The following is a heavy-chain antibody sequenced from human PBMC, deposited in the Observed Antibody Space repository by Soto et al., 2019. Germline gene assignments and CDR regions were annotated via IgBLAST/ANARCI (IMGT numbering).Heavy chain of an antibody. J-gene: IGHJ2*01. V-gene: IGHV1-69*12. CDR2: ITPLFGTP. Sequence: QVQLVQSGAEVKKPASSVKVSCKASGGTFSRYAISWVRQAPGQGLEWLGGITPLFGTPNYAQSFQGRLTITADESTSTVYTELRSLRSEDTAVYYCAQTLGLAVSGPGRFDLWGRGTLVTVTS. D-gene: IGHD6-19*01. CDR3: AQTLGLAVSGPGRFDL. CDR1: GGTFSRYA.